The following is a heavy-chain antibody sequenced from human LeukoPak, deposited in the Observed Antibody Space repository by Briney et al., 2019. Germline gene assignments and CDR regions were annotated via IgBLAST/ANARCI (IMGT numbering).Heavy chain of an antibody. CDR3: TRLAGYSGYDTFDY. CDR1: GFTFGDYA. D-gene: IGHD5-12*01. Sequence: PGGSLRLSCTASGFTFGDYAMSWVRQAPGKGLEWVGFIRSKAYGGTTEYAASVKGRFTISRDDSKSIAYLQMNSLKTEDTAVYYCTRLAGYSGYDTFDYWGQGTLVTVSS. J-gene: IGHJ4*02. CDR2: IRSKAYGGTT. V-gene: IGHV3-49*04.